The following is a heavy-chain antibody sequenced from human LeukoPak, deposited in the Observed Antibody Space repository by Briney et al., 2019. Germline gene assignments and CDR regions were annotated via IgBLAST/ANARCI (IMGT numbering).Heavy chain of an antibody. J-gene: IGHJ4*02. Sequence: ASVKVSCKASGYTFTSYGISWVRQATGQGLEWMGWMNPNSGNTGYAQKFQGSVTMTTISSVSTAYMELSSLTSEDTAVYYCARAPTSDNSDYYFDYWGQGTLVTVSS. V-gene: IGHV1-8*02. CDR1: GYTFTSYG. CDR2: MNPNSGNT. CDR3: ARAPTSDNSDYYFDY. D-gene: IGHD3-10*01.